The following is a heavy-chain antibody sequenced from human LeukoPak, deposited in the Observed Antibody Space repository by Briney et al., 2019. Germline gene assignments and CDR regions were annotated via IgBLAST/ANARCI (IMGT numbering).Heavy chain of an antibody. CDR1: GYSISSGY. Sequence: ETLSLTCTVSGYSISSGYLWGWIRQPPGKGLEWVANIKQDGSEEYYVDSVKGRFTISRDNAKNSLFLQMNSLRAEDTAVYYCAREVTPYYWGQGTLVTVSS. CDR2: IKQDGSEE. J-gene: IGHJ4*02. D-gene: IGHD2-15*01. CDR3: AREVTPYY. V-gene: IGHV3-7*01.